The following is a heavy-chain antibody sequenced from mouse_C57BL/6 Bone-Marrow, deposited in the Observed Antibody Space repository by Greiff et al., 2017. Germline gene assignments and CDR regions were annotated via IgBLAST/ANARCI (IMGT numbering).Heavy chain of an antibody. CDR2: TFYSGIT. J-gene: IGHJ1*03. D-gene: IGHD1-1*01. CDR1: GFSINSDCY. V-gene: IGHV3-3*01. CDR3: ARRAPQDYGSSYRYFDV. Sequence: EVQRVESGPSLVRPSQTLSLTCTVTGFSINSDCYWIWIRQFPGNKLEYIGYTFYSGITYYNPSLESRTYITRDTSRNQFSLKLSSVTTEDTSTYYCARRAPQDYGSSYRYFDVWGTGTTLTVSS.